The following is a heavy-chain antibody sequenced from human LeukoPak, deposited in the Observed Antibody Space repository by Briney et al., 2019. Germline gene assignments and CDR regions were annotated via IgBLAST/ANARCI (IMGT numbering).Heavy chain of an antibody. CDR3: ARERDHGYSYGHVLDF. V-gene: IGHV4-4*07. CDR1: GGSMNTYY. J-gene: IGHJ4*02. CDR2: VHSSVGT. D-gene: IGHD5-18*01. Sequence: SETLSPTCTVSGGSMNTYYWTWIRQTAGGGLEWIGQVHSSVGTTYNPSLRSRVSLSLDTSKNHFSLRLASVTAADTAVYFCARERDHGYSYGHVLDFWGQGIPVTVSS.